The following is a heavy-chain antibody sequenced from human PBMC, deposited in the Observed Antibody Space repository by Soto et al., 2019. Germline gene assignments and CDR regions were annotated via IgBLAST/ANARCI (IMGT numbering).Heavy chain of an antibody. CDR2: MYNTGST. V-gene: IGHV4-59*01. CDR1: GVSISSYY. D-gene: IGHD2-21*02. Sequence: SETLSLSCTVSGVSISSYYWSWIRQPPGKGLEWIGYMYNTGSTIYNPSLKSRVTISVDTSKNQFSLKLNSVTAADTAVYYCARDLWGYCGADCYPLDVWGQGTTVTVS. CDR3: ARDLWGYCGADCYPLDV. J-gene: IGHJ6*02.